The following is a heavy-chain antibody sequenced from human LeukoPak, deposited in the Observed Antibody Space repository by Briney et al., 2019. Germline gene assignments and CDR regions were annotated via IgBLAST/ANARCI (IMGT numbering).Heavy chain of an antibody. D-gene: IGHD3-22*01. CDR3: ARESSGYHDY. CDR2: ISSNGDVT. CDR1: GFTFSSYP. J-gene: IGHJ4*02. Sequence: GGSLRLSCAASGFTFSSYPIHWVRQAPGKGLEYVSAISSNGDVTYYANSVKGRFTISRDNSKNTLYLQMGSLRPEDMAVYYCARESSGYHDYWGQGTLVTVSS. V-gene: IGHV3-64*01.